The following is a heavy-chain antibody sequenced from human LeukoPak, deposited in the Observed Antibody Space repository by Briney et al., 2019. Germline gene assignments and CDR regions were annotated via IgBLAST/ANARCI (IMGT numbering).Heavy chain of an antibody. J-gene: IGHJ4*02. V-gene: IGHV3-23*01. D-gene: IGHD3-16*01. Sequence: GGSLRLSCAASGFTLRRYAMRWVRQAPGKGGEGVLNIIGSGGTTYYADSVKGRFTISRDNSNTTLYLQMNSLRPADTALYFCSKDPLLNFDYVWGSSDWGQGTLVTVSS. CDR3: SKDPLLNFDYVWGSSD. CDR2: IIGSGGTT. CDR1: GFTLRRYA.